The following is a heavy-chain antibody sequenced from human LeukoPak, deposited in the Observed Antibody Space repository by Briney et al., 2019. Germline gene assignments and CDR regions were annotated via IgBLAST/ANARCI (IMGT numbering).Heavy chain of an antibody. CDR3: ARDLGRGFDY. CDR2: INFDGSST. Sequence: GGSLRLSCAASGFTFSRYWMHWVRQAPGKGLVWVSRINFDGSSTTYADSVKGRFTIFRDNAKNMLYLQMNSLRAEDTAVYYCARDLGRGFDYWGQGTLVTVSS. D-gene: IGHD3/OR15-3a*01. CDR1: GFTFSRYW. V-gene: IGHV3-74*01. J-gene: IGHJ4*02.